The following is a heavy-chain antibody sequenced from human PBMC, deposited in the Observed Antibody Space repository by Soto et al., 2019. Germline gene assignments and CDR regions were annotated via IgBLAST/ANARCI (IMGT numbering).Heavy chain of an antibody. CDR1: GGSFSGYY. J-gene: IGHJ4*02. V-gene: IGHV4-34*01. CDR3: ARQRTYRYYDFWSGYPSSYYFDY. CDR2: INHSGST. D-gene: IGHD3-3*01. Sequence: PSETLSLTCAVYGGSFSGYYWSWIRQPPGKGLEWIGEINHSGSTNYNPSLKSRVTISVDTSKNQSSLKLSSVTAADTAVYYCARQRTYRYYDFWSGYPSSYYFDYWGQGTLVTVSS.